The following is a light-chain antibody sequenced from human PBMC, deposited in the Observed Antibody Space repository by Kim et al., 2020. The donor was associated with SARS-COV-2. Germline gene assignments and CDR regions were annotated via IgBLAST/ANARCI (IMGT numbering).Light chain of an antibody. Sequence: LSPGQRATLSCRATQSVSRYLAWYQHKPGQAPRLLIYDASNRATGIPARFSGSGSATDFSLTISSLEPEDFAVYYCQQRFTWPYTFGQGTKLEI. CDR2: DAS. CDR3: QQRFTWPYT. CDR1: QSVSRY. J-gene: IGKJ2*01. V-gene: IGKV3-11*01.